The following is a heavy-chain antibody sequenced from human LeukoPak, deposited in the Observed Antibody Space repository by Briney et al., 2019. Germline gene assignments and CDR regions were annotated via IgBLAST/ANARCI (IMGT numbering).Heavy chain of an antibody. V-gene: IGHV3-7*01. CDR3: ARFIASPGPDAFDI. Sequence: GGSLRLSCAASGFTFSSYWMSWVRQAPGKGLEWVANIKQDGSEKYYVDSVKGRFTISRDNAKNSVYLQMNSLRADETAVYFCARFIASPGPDAFDIWGQGTLVTVSS. D-gene: IGHD6-13*01. CDR1: GFTFSSYW. J-gene: IGHJ3*02. CDR2: IKQDGSEK.